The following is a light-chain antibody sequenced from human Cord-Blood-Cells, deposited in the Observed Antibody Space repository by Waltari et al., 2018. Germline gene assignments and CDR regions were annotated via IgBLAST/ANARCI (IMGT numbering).Light chain of an antibody. V-gene: IGKV2-28*01. Sequence: DIVMTQSPLSLPVTPGEPASISCSSSQSLLHSNGYNYLDWYLQKPGQSPQLLIYLGYTRASGVPDRFSGSGSGKDFTLKISRVEAEDVGVYYCMKALQTPWTFGQGTTVEIK. J-gene: IGKJ1*01. CDR3: MKALQTPWT. CDR1: QSLLHSNGYNY. CDR2: LGY.